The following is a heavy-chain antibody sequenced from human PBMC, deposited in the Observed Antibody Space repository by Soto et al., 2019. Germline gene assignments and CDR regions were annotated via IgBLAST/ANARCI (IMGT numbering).Heavy chain of an antibody. D-gene: IGHD3-10*01. CDR2: IIPVTETP. CDR1: GGTFISHA. J-gene: IGHJ5*02. CDR3: TRGTKGSGHSGPGSPGWFDP. V-gene: IGHV1-69*06. Sequence: QVQLVQSGAEVKKSGSSVKVSCKASGGTFISHAMNWVRQVPGQGLEWMGVIIPVTETPNYAQKFRGRVTISADKSTTTVYMELISLRSEDTAVYYCTRGTKGSGHSGPGSPGWFDPWGQGTLVNVSS.